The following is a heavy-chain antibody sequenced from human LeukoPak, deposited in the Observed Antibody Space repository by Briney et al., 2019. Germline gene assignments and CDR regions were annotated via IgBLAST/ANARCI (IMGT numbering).Heavy chain of an antibody. CDR1: GFTFSSYA. CDR2: ISGSGGRT. V-gene: IGHV3-23*01. Sequence: GGSLRLSCAASGFTFSSYAMSRVRQAPGKGLEWVSSISGSGGRTYYADSAKGRSTISRDNSKNTLYLQMNTLRVDDTAVYYCAKGGGSGSYSRIDYWGQGTLVTVSS. D-gene: IGHD3-10*01. J-gene: IGHJ4*02. CDR3: AKGGGSGSYSRIDY.